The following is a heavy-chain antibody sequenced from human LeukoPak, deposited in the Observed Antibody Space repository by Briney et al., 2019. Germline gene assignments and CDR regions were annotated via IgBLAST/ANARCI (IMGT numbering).Heavy chain of an antibody. J-gene: IGHJ6*04. V-gene: IGHV3-30*03. CDR2: ISYDGSNK. CDR3: ARNSEDYYYGMDV. Sequence: GGSLRLSCAASGFTFSSYGMHWVRQAPGKGLEWVAVISYDGSNKYYADSVKGRFTISRDNSKNTLYLQMNSLRAEDTAVYYCARNSEDYYYGMDVWGKGTTVTVSS. CDR1: GFTFSSYG. D-gene: IGHD1-14*01.